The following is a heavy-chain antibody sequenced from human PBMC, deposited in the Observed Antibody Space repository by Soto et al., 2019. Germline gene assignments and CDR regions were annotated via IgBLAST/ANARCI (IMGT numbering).Heavy chain of an antibody. V-gene: IGHV1-58*02. D-gene: IGHD3-9*01. CDR2: IVVGSGNT. Sequence: ASVKVSCKASGFTFTNSAIQWVRQARGQRLEWIGWIVVGSGNTNYAQKFQERVTITRDVSTRTAYMELSSMRSEDTDIYYCPARTGYHPSYRYVDLWGKGTTVTVSS. CDR3: PARTGYHPSYRYVDL. CDR1: GFTFTNSA. J-gene: IGHJ6*03.